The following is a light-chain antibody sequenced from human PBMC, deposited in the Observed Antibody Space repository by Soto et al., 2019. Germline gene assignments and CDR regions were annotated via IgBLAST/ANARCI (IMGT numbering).Light chain of an antibody. Sequence: EIVLTQSPGTLCLSPGERATLSCRASQSVSSSYLAWYQQKPGQAPRLLIYGASSRATGIPDRFSGSGSGTDFTLTISRLEPEDFAVYYCRQYGSSRWTFGQGTKV. J-gene: IGKJ1*01. V-gene: IGKV3-20*01. CDR2: GAS. CDR3: RQYGSSRWT. CDR1: QSVSSSY.